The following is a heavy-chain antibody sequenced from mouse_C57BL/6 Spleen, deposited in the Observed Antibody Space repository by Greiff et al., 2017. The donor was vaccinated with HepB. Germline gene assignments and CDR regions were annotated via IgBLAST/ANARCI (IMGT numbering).Heavy chain of an antibody. D-gene: IGHD1-1*01. CDR1: GFTFSSYA. J-gene: IGHJ4*01. CDR3: ARDDGSRTYAMDY. Sequence: EVKVVESGGGLVKPGGSLKLSCAASGFTFSSYAMSWVRQTPEKRLEWVATISDGGSYTYYPDNVKGRFTISRDNAKNNLYLQMSHLKSEDTAMYYCARDDGSRTYAMDYWGQGTSVTVSS. CDR2: ISDGGSYT. V-gene: IGHV5-4*01.